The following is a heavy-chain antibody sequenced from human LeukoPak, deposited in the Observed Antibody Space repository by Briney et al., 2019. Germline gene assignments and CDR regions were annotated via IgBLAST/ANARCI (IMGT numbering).Heavy chain of an antibody. D-gene: IGHD5-18*01. J-gene: IGHJ4*02. CDR3: AKAGYSYGPYFDY. V-gene: IGHV3-23*01. Sequence: PGGSLRLSCATSGFTFSSYAMTWVRQAPGKGLEWVSAISGSGGSTYYADSVKGRFTISRDNSKNTLYLQMNSLRAEDTAVYYCAKAGYSYGPYFDYWGQGTLVTVSS. CDR2: ISGSGGST. CDR1: GFTFSSYA.